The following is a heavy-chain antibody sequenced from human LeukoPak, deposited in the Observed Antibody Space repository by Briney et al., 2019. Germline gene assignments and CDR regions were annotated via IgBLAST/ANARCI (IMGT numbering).Heavy chain of an antibody. Sequence: GGSLRLSCAASGFPFRSYWMHWVRQVPGKGVLWVSRINSDGSATIYADSVRGRFTISRDNAKNTLYLQMSGLRVEDTAVYHCASDSPYYGMDVWGQGTTVTVSS. CDR3: ASDSPYYGMDV. CDR2: INSDGSAT. CDR1: GFPFRSYW. J-gene: IGHJ6*02. V-gene: IGHV3-74*01.